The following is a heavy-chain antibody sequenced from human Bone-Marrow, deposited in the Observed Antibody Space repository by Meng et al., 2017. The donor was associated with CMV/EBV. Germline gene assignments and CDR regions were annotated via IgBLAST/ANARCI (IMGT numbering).Heavy chain of an antibody. J-gene: IGHJ6*02. V-gene: IGHV3-30-3*01. Sequence: GESLKISCAASGFTFSSYAMHWVRQAPGKGLEWVAVISYDGSNKYYADSVKGRFTISRDNSKNTLYLQMNSLRAEDTAVYYCTRDRMTRAYYYYGMDVWGQGTTITVSS. D-gene: IGHD2-15*01. CDR3: TRDRMTRAYYYYGMDV. CDR2: ISYDGSNK. CDR1: GFTFSSYA.